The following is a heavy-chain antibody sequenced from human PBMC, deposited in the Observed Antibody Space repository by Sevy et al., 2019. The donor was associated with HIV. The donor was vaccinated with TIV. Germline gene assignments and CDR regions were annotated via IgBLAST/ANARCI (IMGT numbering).Heavy chain of an antibody. Sequence: GGSLRLSCAASGFTFSDYSMNWVRQAPGKGLEWVSDISSSSSPIYYVDSVKGRFTISRENAKNSLYLQMNSLRDEDTAVYYCARNGDYDYWGQGTLVTVSS. V-gene: IGHV3-48*02. CDR3: ARNGDYDY. J-gene: IGHJ4*02. CDR2: ISSSSSPI. CDR1: GFTFSDYS. D-gene: IGHD4-17*01.